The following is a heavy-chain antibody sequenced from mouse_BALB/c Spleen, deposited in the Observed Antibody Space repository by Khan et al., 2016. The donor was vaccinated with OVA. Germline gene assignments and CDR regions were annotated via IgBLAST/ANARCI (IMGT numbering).Heavy chain of an antibody. D-gene: IGHD4-1*01. CDR1: GYSITSDYA. CDR2: ITYSGST. CDR3: AMGRTY. V-gene: IGHV3-2*02. J-gene: IGHJ3*01. Sequence: EVQLVESGPGLVKPSQSLSLTCTVTGYSITSDYAWNWIRQFPENKLEWMGYITYSGSTSYNPSLKSRISITRDTSKNQFFLQLNFVTTEDTATYYCAMGRTYWGQGTLVTVSA.